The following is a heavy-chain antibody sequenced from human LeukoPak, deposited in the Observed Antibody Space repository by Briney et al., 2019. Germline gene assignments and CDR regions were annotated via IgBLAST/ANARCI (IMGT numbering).Heavy chain of an antibody. CDR2: IYFSGST. CDR3: ARQIGFITMVRGVTAEYFQH. CDR1: GDSISSSSYY. D-gene: IGHD3-10*01. J-gene: IGHJ1*01. Sequence: SESLSLTCTVSGDSISSSSYYWGWIRQPPGKGLEWIGRIYFSGSTYYNPSLKSRVTISVDTSKNQFSLKLSSVTAADTAVYYCARQIGFITMVRGVTAEYFQHWGQGTLVTVS. V-gene: IGHV4-39*01.